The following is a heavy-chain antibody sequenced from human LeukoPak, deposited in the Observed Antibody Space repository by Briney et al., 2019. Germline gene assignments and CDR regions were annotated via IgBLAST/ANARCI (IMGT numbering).Heavy chain of an antibody. D-gene: IGHD3-22*01. V-gene: IGHV4-34*01. CDR2: INHSGSA. Sequence: SETLSLTCAVFGASFSGYYWTWIRQSPGKGLGWNGQINHSGSANYNRSLKSRVTITIESSKNQFSLELSSVTAADSAMYYCATGKYDSSDYSGGWYYFDYWGQGTLVTVSS. CDR1: GASFSGYY. J-gene: IGHJ4*02. CDR3: ATGKYDSSDYSGGWYYFDY.